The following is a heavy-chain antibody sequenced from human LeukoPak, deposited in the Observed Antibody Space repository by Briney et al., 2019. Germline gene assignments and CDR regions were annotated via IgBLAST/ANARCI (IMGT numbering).Heavy chain of an antibody. D-gene: IGHD5-18*01. CDR2: IKPDSGGT. CDR3: SRGSDMVTTCRGGYSFQP. Sequence: ASVKVSCKASGYILSEYYMHWVIQAPGQGLEWMGWIKPDSGGTNYEQKFQGRVIMTLDTSISTAYMELTRLTSDDTAVYYCSRGSDMVTTCRGGYSFQPGGQGTLVTVSS. CDR1: GYILSEYY. J-gene: IGHJ5*02. V-gene: IGHV1-2*02.